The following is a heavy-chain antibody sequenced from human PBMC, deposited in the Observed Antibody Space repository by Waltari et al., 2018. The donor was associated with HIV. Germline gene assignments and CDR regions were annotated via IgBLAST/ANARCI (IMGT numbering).Heavy chain of an antibody. D-gene: IGHD3-22*01. CDR1: GFTVSSNY. J-gene: IGHJ4*02. Sequence: EVQLVESGGGLVQPGGSLRLSCAASGFTVSSNYMSWVRQAPGKGLEWVSVIYSGGSTYYADSVKGRFTISRDNSKNTLYLQMNSLRAEDTAVYYCARADYYDSSGYYLDYWGQGTLVTVSS. V-gene: IGHV3-66*01. CDR2: IYSGGST. CDR3: ARADYYDSSGYYLDY.